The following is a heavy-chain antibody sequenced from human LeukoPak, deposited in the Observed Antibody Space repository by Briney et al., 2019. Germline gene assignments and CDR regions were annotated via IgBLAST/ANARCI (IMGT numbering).Heavy chain of an antibody. V-gene: IGHV3-33*01. CDR1: GFTFSSYG. CDR3: ARDRGYSWAFDI. Sequence: GWSLRLSCAASGFTFSSYGMHWVRQAPGKGLEWVAVIWYDGSNKYYADSVKGRFTISRDNSKNTLYLRMNSLRAEDTAVYYCARDRGYSWAFDIWGQGTMVTVSS. J-gene: IGHJ3*02. CDR2: IWYDGSNK. D-gene: IGHD5-18*01.